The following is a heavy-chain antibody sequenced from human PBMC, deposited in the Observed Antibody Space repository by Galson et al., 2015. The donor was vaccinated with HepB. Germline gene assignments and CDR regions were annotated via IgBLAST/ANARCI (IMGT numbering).Heavy chain of an antibody. D-gene: IGHD3-10*01. J-gene: IGHJ6*02. CDR2: IRHDGSNT. V-gene: IGHV3-30*02. CDR3: AKDLTSLHPIYYYGMDV. Sequence: SLRLSCAASGFTFSNYGMHWVRQAPGKGLEWVAFIRHDGSNTYYGDSVKGRFTISRDSSKNTLYLQMNSLRTEDTAVYFCAKDLTSLHPIYYYGMDVWGHGTTVTVTS. CDR1: GFTFSNYG.